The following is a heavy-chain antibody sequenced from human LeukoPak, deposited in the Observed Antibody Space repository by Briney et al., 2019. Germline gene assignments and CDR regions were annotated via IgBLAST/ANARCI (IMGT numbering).Heavy chain of an antibody. CDR3: ARDRDNITCPHDH. V-gene: IGHV3-7*05. CDR1: GFTFSSYW. CDR2: IKQDGSEK. J-gene: IGHJ4*02. Sequence: GGSLRLSCAASGFTFSSYWMSWVRQAPGKGLEWVANIKQDGSEKYYVDSVKGRFTISRDNAKKSLYLQMNSLGAEDTAVFYCARDRDNITCPHDHWGQGTLVTVSS. D-gene: IGHD2/OR15-2a*01.